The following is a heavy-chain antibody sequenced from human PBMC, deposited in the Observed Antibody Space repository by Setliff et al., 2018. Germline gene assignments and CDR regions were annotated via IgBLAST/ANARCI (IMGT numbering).Heavy chain of an antibody. CDR3: ARQPSSGAYYNPRPYYFDY. Sequence: LSLTCAVSGAAIRTYHWSWVRQSPGKGLEWIGFVHFGGDTNYNPSLKSRVTMSADTSNNQFSLNLRSVTAADTAVYFCARQPSSGAYYNPRPYYFDYWGQGTLVTVS. J-gene: IGHJ4*02. CDR1: GAAIRTYH. CDR2: VHFGGDT. D-gene: IGHD3-10*01. V-gene: IGHV4-59*08.